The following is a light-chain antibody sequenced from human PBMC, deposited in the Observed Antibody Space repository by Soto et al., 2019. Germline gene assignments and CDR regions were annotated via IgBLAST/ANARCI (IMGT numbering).Light chain of an antibody. Sequence: EIVLTQSPGTLSLSPGDRATLSCRASQSVSSNYLAWYQQKPGQAPRLLIYGASSRATGIPDRFSGSGSGTDFTLTISRLEPEDFAVYYCQRYGTSLPITFGGGTKVDIK. CDR2: GAS. J-gene: IGKJ4*01. V-gene: IGKV3-20*01. CDR3: QRYGTSLPIT. CDR1: QSVSSNY.